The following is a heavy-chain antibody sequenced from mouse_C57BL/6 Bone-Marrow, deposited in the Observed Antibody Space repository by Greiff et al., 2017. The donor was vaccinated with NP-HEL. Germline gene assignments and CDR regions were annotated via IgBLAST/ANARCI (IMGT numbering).Heavy chain of an antibody. CDR2: IRLKSDNYAT. V-gene: IGHV6-3*01. J-gene: IGHJ4*01. CDR3: TASMVRYAMDY. Sequence: EVKLQESGGGLVQPGGSMKLSCVASGFTFSNYWMNWVRQSPEKGLEWVAQIRLKSDNYATHYAESVKGRFTISRDDSKSSVYLQMNNLRAEDTGIYYCTASMVRYAMDYWGQGTSVTVSS. CDR1: GFTFSNYW. D-gene: IGHD2-1*01.